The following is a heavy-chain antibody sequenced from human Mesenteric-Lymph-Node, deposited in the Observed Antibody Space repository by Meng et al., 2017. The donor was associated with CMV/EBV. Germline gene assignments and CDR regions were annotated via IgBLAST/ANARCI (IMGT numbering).Heavy chain of an antibody. Sequence: GESLKISCAASGFTFSSYWMSWVRQAPGKGPEWVSYISSTGSTIYYADSVKGRFTISRDNAKNSLCLQMNSLRADDTAVYYCARDRIAAVGTYYYYGMDVWGQGTTVTVSS. J-gene: IGHJ6*02. V-gene: IGHV3-48*04. CDR1: GFTFSSYW. CDR3: ARDRIAAVGTYYYYGMDV. CDR2: ISSTGSTI. D-gene: IGHD6-13*01.